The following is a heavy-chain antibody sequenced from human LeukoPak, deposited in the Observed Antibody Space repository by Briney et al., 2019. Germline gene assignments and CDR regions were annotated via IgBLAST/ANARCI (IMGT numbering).Heavy chain of an antibody. D-gene: IGHD7-27*01. CDR2: IRFDGSYS. CDR3: GEDWGGRSTDY. CDR1: GFTFDSFG. Sequence: PGGTLSLSCAASGFTFDSFGRHWVRQAPGKGLEWVGFIRFDGSYSYYGDPMKGGITISRDNSRNTLFLQMNSLGSDCAAVYYCGEDWGGRSTDYCGQGTLVTVSS. V-gene: IGHV3-30*02. J-gene: IGHJ4*02.